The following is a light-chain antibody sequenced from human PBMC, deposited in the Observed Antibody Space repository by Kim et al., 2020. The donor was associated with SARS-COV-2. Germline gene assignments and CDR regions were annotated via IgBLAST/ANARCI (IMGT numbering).Light chain of an antibody. CDR1: TSNSGSHN. Sequence: GVTIAVAGSTSNSGSHNVTWYQHRPGTAPKLLIYSNNQWPSGVPDRFSGSKSGTSASLASSGLQSEDEADYYCAAWDDSLSGVVFGGGTQLTVL. J-gene: IGLJ2*01. CDR2: SNN. V-gene: IGLV1-44*01. CDR3: AAWDDSLSGVV.